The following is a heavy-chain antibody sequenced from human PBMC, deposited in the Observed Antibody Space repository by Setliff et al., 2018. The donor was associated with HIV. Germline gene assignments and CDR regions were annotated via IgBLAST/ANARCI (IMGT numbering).Heavy chain of an antibody. V-gene: IGHV4-39*07. D-gene: IGHD2-21*02. CDR1: GGSISSSSYY. CDR3: ARSYCAADCAHNSPRGMDV. CDR2: IFYSGSS. J-gene: IGHJ6*02. Sequence: SETVSLTCTVSGGSISSSSYYWGWIRQPPGKGLEWIANIFYSGSSYYNPSLKSRVTISVDTSKNQFSLKLNSLTAADTAVYYCARSYCAADCAHNSPRGMDVWGQGTTVTVSS.